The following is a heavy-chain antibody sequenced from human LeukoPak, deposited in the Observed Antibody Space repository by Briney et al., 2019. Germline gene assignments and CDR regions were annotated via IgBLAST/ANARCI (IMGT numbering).Heavy chain of an antibody. CDR2: ISAYNGNT. CDR1: GYTFTSYG. V-gene: IGHV1-18*01. J-gene: IGHJ6*02. CDR3: ARSYDSGSYYLYNYYYGMDV. D-gene: IGHD3-22*01. Sequence: ASVKVSCKASGYTFTSYGISWVRQAPGQGLEWMGWISAYNGNTNYAQKLQGRVTMTRNTSISTAYMELSSLRSEDTAVYYCARSYDSGSYYLYNYYYGMDVWGQGTTVTVSS.